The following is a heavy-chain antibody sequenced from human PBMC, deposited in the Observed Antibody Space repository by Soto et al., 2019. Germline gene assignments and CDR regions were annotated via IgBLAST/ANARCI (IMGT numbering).Heavy chain of an antibody. CDR3: ARGATHGSSWYFWFDP. Sequence: QVQLVQSGAEVRMTGSSVKVSCKASGGTFSTYPINWVRQAPGQGLEWMGGIIPLFGRTNYAQKFKGRVTITADESTSTAYMELSSLRAEDAAVYYCARGATHGSSWYFWFDPWGQGTLVTVSS. V-gene: IGHV1-69*01. J-gene: IGHJ5*02. D-gene: IGHD6-13*01. CDR1: GGTFSTYP. CDR2: IIPLFGRT.